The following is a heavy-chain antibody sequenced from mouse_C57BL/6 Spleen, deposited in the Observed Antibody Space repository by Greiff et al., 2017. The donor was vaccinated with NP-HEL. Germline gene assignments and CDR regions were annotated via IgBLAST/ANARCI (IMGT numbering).Heavy chain of an antibody. D-gene: IGHD1-1*01. CDR3: ARTPNYYGRYFDV. Sequence: QVQLQQPGAELVKPGASVKMSCKASGYTFTSYWITWVKQRPGQGLEWIGDIYPGSGSTNYNEKFKSKATLTVDTSSSKDYVQLSSLTSEDSAVYYCARTPNYYGRYFDVWGTGTTVTVSS. CDR1: GYTFTSYW. CDR2: IYPGSGST. V-gene: IGHV1-55*01. J-gene: IGHJ1*03.